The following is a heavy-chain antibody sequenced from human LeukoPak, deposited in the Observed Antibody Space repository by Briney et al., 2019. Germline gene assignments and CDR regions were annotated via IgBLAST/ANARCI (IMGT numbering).Heavy chain of an antibody. CDR2: IYYSGST. D-gene: IGHD1-1*01. CDR3: ARDSSSGTDFDY. CDR1: GGSISSSPYY. J-gene: IGHJ4*02. V-gene: IGHV4-39*07. Sequence: SETLSLICTVSGGSISSSPYYWGWIRQPPGKGLEWIGSIYYSGSTYYNPSLKSRVTISVDTSKNQFSLKLSSVTAADTAVYYCARDSSSGTDFDYWGQGTLVTVSS.